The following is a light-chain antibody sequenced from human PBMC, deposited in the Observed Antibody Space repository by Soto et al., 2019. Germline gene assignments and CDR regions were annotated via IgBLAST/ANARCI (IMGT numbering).Light chain of an antibody. Sequence: QSALTQPRSVSGSPGQSVTISCTGTSSDVGGYNYVSWYQQHPGKAPKLMIYDVSKRPSGVPDRFSGSKSGNTASLTISGLQAEDEADYYCCSYAVTYYVFGTGTKLPS. CDR1: SSDVGGYNY. J-gene: IGLJ1*01. V-gene: IGLV2-11*01. CDR2: DVS. CDR3: CSYAVTYYV.